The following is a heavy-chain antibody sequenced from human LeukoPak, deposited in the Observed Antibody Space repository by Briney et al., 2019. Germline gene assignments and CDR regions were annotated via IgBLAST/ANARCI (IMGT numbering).Heavy chain of an antibody. CDR3: AKILDYGHFWFDS. J-gene: IGHJ5*01. CDR2: MSFDGNT. D-gene: IGHD4-17*01. CDR1: GGSISTSGYY. Sequence: PSETLSLTCSVSGGSISTSGYYWGWIRQSPGKGLEWIVGMSFDGNTFYNPSLKSCVTISLDTSRNQFSLRLTSVTAADTAVYYCAKILDYGHFWFDSWGQGTLVTVSS. V-gene: IGHV4-39*07.